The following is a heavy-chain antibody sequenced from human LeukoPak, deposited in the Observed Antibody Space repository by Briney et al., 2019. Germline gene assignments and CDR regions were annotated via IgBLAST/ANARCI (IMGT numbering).Heavy chain of an antibody. CDR2: FDPEDGET. CDR1: GYTLTELS. V-gene: IGHV1-24*01. Sequence: ASVTVSCTVSGYTLTELSMHWVRQAPGKGLEGMGGFDPEDGETIYAQKFQGRVTMTEDTSTDTAYMELSSLRSEDTAVYDCATWMYYDSSGYSVDYWGQGTLVTVSS. J-gene: IGHJ4*02. D-gene: IGHD3-22*01. CDR3: ATWMYYDSSGYSVDY.